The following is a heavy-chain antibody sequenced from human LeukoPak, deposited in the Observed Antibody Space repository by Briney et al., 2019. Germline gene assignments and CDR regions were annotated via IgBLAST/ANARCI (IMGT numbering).Heavy chain of an antibody. V-gene: IGHV3-9*01. CDR1: GLTFDDYA. CDR2: ISWNSGNI. J-gene: IGHJ4*02. Sequence: GRSLRLSCAASGLTFDDYAMHWVRQAPGKGLEWVSGISWNSGNIGYADSVKGRFTISRDNAKNSLYLQMNSLRAEDTALYYYVKGGDTVEGYSYGRPFDYWGQGTLVTVSS. D-gene: IGHD5-18*01. CDR3: VKGGDTVEGYSYGRPFDY.